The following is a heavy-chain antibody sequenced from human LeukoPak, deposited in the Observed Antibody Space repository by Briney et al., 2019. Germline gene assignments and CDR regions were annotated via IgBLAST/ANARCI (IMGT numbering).Heavy chain of an antibody. CDR1: GFTFSSYW. Sequence: GGSLRLSCAASGFTFSSYWMHWVRQAPGKGLVWVSRINNDGSSTSYADSVKGRFTISRDNAKNSLYLQMNSLRAEDTAVYYCAELGITMIGGVWGKGTTVTISS. CDR2: INNDGSST. CDR3: AELGITMIGGV. J-gene: IGHJ6*04. D-gene: IGHD3-10*02. V-gene: IGHV3-74*01.